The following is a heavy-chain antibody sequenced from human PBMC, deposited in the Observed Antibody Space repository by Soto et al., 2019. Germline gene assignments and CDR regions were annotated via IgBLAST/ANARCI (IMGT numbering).Heavy chain of an antibody. CDR2: TYYRSKWYN. CDR1: GDSVPSNSAA. J-gene: IGHJ6*02. Sequence: SQTLSLTCAIPGDSVPSNSAAWNWIGHSPSRGLEWPGRTYYRSKWYNDYAVSVKSRITINPDTSKNQFSLQLNSVTPEDTAVYYCAKGRIAARRSYYYGMDVWGQGTTVTSP. V-gene: IGHV6-1*01. D-gene: IGHD6-6*01. CDR3: AKGRIAARRSYYYGMDV.